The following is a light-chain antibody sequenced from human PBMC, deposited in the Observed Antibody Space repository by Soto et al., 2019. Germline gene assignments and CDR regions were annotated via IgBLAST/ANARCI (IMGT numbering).Light chain of an antibody. CDR3: QQYNSYSWT. CDR1: QSVSSSY. CDR2: GAS. Sequence: EIVLTQSPGTLSLSPGERATLSCRASQSVSSSYLAWYQQKPGQAPRLLIYGASTRATGIPARFSGSGSGTEFNLTISRLQTDDFATYDCQQYNSYSWTFGQGTKVDIK. J-gene: IGKJ1*01. V-gene: IGKV3-20*01.